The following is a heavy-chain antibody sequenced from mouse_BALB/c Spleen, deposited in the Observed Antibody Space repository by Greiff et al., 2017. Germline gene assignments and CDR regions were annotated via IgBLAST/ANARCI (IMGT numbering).Heavy chain of an antibody. Sequence: VKLMESGPGLVAPSQSLSITCTVSGFSLTGYGVNWVRQSPGKGLEWLGVIWRGGSTDYNAAFMSRLSITKDNSKSQVFFKMNSLQADDTAIYYCAKKEGPYYGLYYYAMDYWGQGTSVTVSS. CDR2: IWRGGST. J-gene: IGHJ4*01. CDR1: GFSLTGYG. CDR3: AKKEGPYYGLYYYAMDY. V-gene: IGHV2-5*01. D-gene: IGHD2-10*01.